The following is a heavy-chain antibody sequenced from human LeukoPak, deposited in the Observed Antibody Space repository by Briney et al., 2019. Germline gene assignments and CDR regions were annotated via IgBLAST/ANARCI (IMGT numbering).Heavy chain of an antibody. CDR2: IYTSGST. CDR1: GGSINNYY. V-gene: IGHV4-4*07. CDR3: ARSDYGDYDLLTWFDP. J-gene: IGHJ5*02. D-gene: IGHD4-17*01. Sequence: SETLSLTCIVSGGSINNYYWNWIRQPAGQGLEWIGRIYTSGSTNYNPSLKSRVTMSVDTSKNQFSLKLRSVTAADTAVYYCARSDYGDYDLLTWFDPWGQGTLVTVSS.